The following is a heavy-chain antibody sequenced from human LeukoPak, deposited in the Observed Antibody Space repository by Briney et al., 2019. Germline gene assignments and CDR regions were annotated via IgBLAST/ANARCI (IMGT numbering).Heavy chain of an antibody. V-gene: IGHV3-30*19. D-gene: IGHD1-1*01. CDR2: ISYDGSNK. CDR3: ARDLLMEGNV. J-gene: IGHJ6*02. Sequence: PGGSLRLSCAASGFTFSSYGMHWVRQAPGKGLEWVAVISYDGSNKYYADSVKGRFTISRDNSKNTLYLQMNSLRAEDTAVYYCARDLLMEGNVWGQGTTVTVSS. CDR1: GFTFSSYG.